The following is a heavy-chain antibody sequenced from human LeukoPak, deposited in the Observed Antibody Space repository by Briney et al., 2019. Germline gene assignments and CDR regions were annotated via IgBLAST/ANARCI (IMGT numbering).Heavy chain of an antibody. Sequence: AAVKVSCKESGYIFTNYGISWVRQAPGQGGEWRGWISAYSGNTQYSQKFQDRFPITTDTSTSAAYMELTSLRSDDTAVYYCARDAPSIAVAGGPDHWGQGTLVTVSS. D-gene: IGHD6-19*01. J-gene: IGHJ4*02. CDR2: ISAYSGNT. CDR1: GYIFTNYG. CDR3: ARDAPSIAVAGGPDH. V-gene: IGHV1-18*01.